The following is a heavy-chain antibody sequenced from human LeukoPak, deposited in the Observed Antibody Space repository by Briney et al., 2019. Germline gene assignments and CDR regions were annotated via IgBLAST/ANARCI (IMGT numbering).Heavy chain of an antibody. Sequence: GGSLRLSCAASGFTFSSYGMHWVRQAPGKGLEWVAVISYDGSNKYYADSVKGRFTISRDNSKNTLYLQMNSLRAEDTAVYYCANNWGYYDSSGYLADYWGQGTLVTVSS. CDR3: ANNWGYYDSSGYLADY. D-gene: IGHD3-22*01. CDR1: GFTFSSYG. J-gene: IGHJ4*02. V-gene: IGHV3-30*18. CDR2: ISYDGSNK.